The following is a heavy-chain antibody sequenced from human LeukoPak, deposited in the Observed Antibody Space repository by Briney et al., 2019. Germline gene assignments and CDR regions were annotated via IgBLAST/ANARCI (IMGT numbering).Heavy chain of an antibody. Sequence: GGSLRLSCAASGLTFSSYGMHWVRQAPGKGLEWVAFIRYDGSNKYYADSVKGRFTISRDNSKNTLYLQMNSLRAEDTAVYYCAKESAPYYDFWSGYYHLDYWGQGTLVTVSS. CDR2: IRYDGSNK. CDR3: AKESAPYYDFWSGYYHLDY. D-gene: IGHD3-3*01. CDR1: GLTFSSYG. V-gene: IGHV3-30*02. J-gene: IGHJ4*02.